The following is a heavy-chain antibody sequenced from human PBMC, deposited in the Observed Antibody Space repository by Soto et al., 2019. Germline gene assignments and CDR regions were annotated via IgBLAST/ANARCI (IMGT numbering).Heavy chain of an antibody. J-gene: IGHJ4*02. V-gene: IGHV1-24*01. CDR3: ATDLLTAVAGEEGY. CDR1: GHTLSDFS. CDR2: FDPEDGDP. Sequence: QVQLVQSGAEVKKPGASVKVSCKVSGHTLSDFSMHWVRQAPGRGLEWMGGFDPEDGDPIYAQNFQGRVTMTEDSSTDTAYRELSSLGSEDTAMYYCATDLLTAVAGEEGYWGQGTLVTVSS. D-gene: IGHD6-19*01.